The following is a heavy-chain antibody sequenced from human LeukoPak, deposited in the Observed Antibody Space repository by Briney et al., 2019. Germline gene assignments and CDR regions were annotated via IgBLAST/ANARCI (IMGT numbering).Heavy chain of an antibody. CDR2: ISYDGSNK. CDR3: AKTDGVDYDSSGYPDY. Sequence: GRSLRVSCAASGFTFSSYGMHWVRQAPGKGLESVAAISYDGSNKYYAVSMKGRFTISRDNSKNTLYLQMNSLRAEDTAVYYCAKTDGVDYDSSGYPDYWGQGTLVTVSS. J-gene: IGHJ4*02. V-gene: IGHV3-30*18. CDR1: GFTFSSYG. D-gene: IGHD3-22*01.